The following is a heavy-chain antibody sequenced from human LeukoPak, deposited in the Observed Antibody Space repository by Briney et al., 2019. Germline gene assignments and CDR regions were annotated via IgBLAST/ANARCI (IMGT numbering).Heavy chain of an antibody. CDR2: ISPHSGGT. V-gene: IGHV1-2*02. CDR1: GYIFTGYY. Sequence: ASVKVSCKASGYIFTGYYMHWVRQAPGQGLEWMGWISPHSGGTNYAQKFQGRVTMTLDTSISTVYMELRRLRSDDTAVYYCAKDQSVRGRNWFDPWGQGTLVTVSS. J-gene: IGHJ5*02. CDR3: AKDQSVRGRNWFDP. D-gene: IGHD3-10*01.